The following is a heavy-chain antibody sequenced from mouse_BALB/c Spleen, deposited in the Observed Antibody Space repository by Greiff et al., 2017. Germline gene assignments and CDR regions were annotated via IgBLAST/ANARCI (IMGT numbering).Heavy chain of an antibody. V-gene: IGHV1-4*02. Sequence: QVQLKESAAELARPGASVKMSCKASGYTFTSYTMHWVKQRPGQGLEWIGYINPSSGYTEYNQKFKDKTTLTADKSSSTAYMQLSSLTSEDSAVYYCARRGGHYYGLYAMDYWGQGTSVTVSS. CDR3: ARRGGHYYGLYAMDY. CDR1: GYTFTSYT. D-gene: IGHD1-2*01. J-gene: IGHJ4*01. CDR2: INPSSGYT.